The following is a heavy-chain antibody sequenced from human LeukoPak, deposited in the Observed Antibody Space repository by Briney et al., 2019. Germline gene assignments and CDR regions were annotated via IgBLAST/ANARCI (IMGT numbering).Heavy chain of an antibody. J-gene: IGHJ5*02. V-gene: IGHV3-7*01. CDR1: GFTFSSYW. Sequence: PGGSLRLSCEGSGFTFSSYWMSWVRQAPGKGLEWVASIKQNGREAYYVDSVKGRFTISRDNAKSSMYLQMYSLTAEDTAVYYCVRVTALLAANGDWFDPWGQGTQVIVSS. CDR2: IKQNGREA. CDR3: VRVTALLAANGDWFDP. D-gene: IGHD2-21*02.